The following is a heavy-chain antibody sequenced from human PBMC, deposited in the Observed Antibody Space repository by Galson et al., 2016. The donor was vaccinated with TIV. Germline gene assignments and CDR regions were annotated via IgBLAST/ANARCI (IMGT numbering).Heavy chain of an antibody. V-gene: IGHV2-5*02. CDR2: FYWDGEE. Sequence: PALVKPTQTLTLTCTFSGFSLYTRGVGVRWIRQPPGKALEWLALFYWDGEERYSPSLRGRVTISTDTSGNEVVLKMTNMDPVDTGTYFCARRGEASSTGSFDLWGQGSLVTVSS. CDR1: GFSLYTRGVG. J-gene: IGHJ4*02. CDR3: ARRGEASSTGSFDL. D-gene: IGHD4-17*01.